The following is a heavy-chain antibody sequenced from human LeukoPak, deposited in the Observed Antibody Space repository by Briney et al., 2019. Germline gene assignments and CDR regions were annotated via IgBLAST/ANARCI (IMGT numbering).Heavy chain of an antibody. J-gene: IGHJ4*02. CDR1: GFTFDDYG. V-gene: IGHV3-20*04. CDR2: INWNGGST. CDR3: ARVTGYTIEDYFDY. Sequence: GGSPRLSCAASGFTFDDYGMSWVRQAPRKGLEWVSGINWNGGSTGYADSVKGRFTISRDNAKNSLYLQMNSLRAEDTALYYCARVTGYTIEDYFDYWGQGTLVTVSS. D-gene: IGHD3-9*01.